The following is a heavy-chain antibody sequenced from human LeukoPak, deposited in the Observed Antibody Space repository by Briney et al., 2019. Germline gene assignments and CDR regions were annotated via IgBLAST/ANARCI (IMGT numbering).Heavy chain of an antibody. CDR2: IYYSGSI. CDR3: ARFSGYCSAGSCYNWFDP. CDR1: GGSISSYY. J-gene: IGHJ5*02. Sequence: SETLSLTCTVSGGSISSYYWSWIRQPPGKGLEWIGYIYYSGSIKYNSSLKSRVTISVDTSKNQISLKLRSVTAADTAVYYCARFSGYCSAGSCYNWFDPWGQGTLVTVSS. D-gene: IGHD2-15*01. V-gene: IGHV4-59*08.